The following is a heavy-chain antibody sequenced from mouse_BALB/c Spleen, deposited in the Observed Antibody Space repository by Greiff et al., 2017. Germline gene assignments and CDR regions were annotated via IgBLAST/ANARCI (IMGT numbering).Heavy chain of an antibody. CDR1: GFTFSSYA. CDR2: ISSGGST. J-gene: IGHJ1*01. Sequence: EVMLVESGGGLVKPGGSLKLSCAASGFTFSSYAMSWVRQTPEKRLEWVASISSGGSTYYPDSVKGRFTISRDNARNILYLQMSSLRSEDTAMYYCERKEYCDVWGAGTTVTVSS. V-gene: IGHV5-6-5*01. CDR3: ERKEYCDV.